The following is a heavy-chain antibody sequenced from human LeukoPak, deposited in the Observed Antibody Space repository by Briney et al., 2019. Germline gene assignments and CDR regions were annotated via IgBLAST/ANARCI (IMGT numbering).Heavy chain of an antibody. CDR2: IYSGGST. CDR3: AAPLTVIPY. CDR1: GFTVSGNY. J-gene: IGHJ4*02. V-gene: IGHV3-66*01. Sequence: GGSLRLSCAASGFTVSGNYMTWVRQVSGKGLEWVSVIYSGGSTYYTDPVQGRFSISRDNSQNTLYLQMNSLRAEDTAVYYCAAPLTVIPYWGQGTLVTVSS. D-gene: IGHD4-17*01.